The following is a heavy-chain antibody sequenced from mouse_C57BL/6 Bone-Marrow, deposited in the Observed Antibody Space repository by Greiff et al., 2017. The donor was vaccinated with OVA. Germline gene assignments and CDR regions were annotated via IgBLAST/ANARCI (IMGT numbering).Heavy chain of an antibody. Sequence: QVQLQQSGAELVRPGTSVKMSCKASGYTFTNYWIGWAKPRPGHGLEWIGDIYPGGGFTNYNEKFKGKATLTADKSSSTAYMQFSSLTSEDSDIYYCAIYSNYEAWFAYGGQGTLVTVSA. D-gene: IGHD2-5*01. CDR1: GYTFTNYW. CDR2: IYPGGGFT. CDR3: AIYSNYEAWFAY. V-gene: IGHV1-63*01. J-gene: IGHJ3*01.